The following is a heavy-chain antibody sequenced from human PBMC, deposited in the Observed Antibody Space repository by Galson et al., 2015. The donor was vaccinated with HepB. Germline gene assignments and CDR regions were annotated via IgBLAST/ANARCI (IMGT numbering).Heavy chain of an antibody. CDR2: ISYDGSNQ. J-gene: IGHJ4*02. Sequence: SLRLSCAASGFTFSNYAIHWVRQAPGKGLEWVAVISYDGSNQYYADSVKGRFTISRDNSKNTLFLQVSSLRSEDTAVYYCAKNQDALGTYPTYFDYWGQGTLVTVSS. CDR1: GFTFSNYA. V-gene: IGHV3-30*04. D-gene: IGHD3-10*01. CDR3: AKNQDALGTYPTYFDY.